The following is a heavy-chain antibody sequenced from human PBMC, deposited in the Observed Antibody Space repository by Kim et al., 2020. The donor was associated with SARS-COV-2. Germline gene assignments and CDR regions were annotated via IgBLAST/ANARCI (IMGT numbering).Heavy chain of an antibody. V-gene: IGHV5-51*01. CDR3: ARIDGYNWNYEADAFDI. J-gene: IGHJ3*02. Sequence: GASLQISCNGSGYSFTSYWIGWVRQMPGKGLEWMGIIYPGDSDTRYSPSFQGQVTISADKSISTAYLQWSSLKASDTAMYYCARIDGYNWNYEADAFDIWGQGTMVTVSS. CDR2: IYPGDSDT. CDR1: GYSFTSYW. D-gene: IGHD1-7*01.